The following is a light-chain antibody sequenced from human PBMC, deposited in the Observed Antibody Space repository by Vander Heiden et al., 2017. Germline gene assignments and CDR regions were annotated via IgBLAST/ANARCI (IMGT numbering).Light chain of an antibody. CDR1: QRISSY. V-gene: IGKV3-11*01. CDR3: QHRSSRLPGT. J-gene: IGKJ1*01. CDR2: DAS. Sequence: AALVSAAGEGATITCRASQRISSYLAWYQQKPGQAPRLLIYDASSRQTGVPARFSGSGSGTDFTLTISSLQPEDSAAYYCQHRSSRLPGTFGPGTKVEIK.